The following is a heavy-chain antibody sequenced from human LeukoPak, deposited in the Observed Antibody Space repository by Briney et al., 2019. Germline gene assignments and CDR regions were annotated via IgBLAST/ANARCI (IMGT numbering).Heavy chain of an antibody. D-gene: IGHD1-26*01. CDR3: ARDGGSYSQDYYYYYMDV. CDR1: GFTFSDYY. Sequence: GGSLRLSCAASGFTFSDYYMSWIRQAPGKGLEWVSYISSSGSTIYYADSVKGRFTISRDNAKNSLYLQMNSLRAEDTAVYYCARDGGSYSQDYYYYYMDVWGKGTTVTVSS. CDR2: ISSSGSTI. V-gene: IGHV3-11*04. J-gene: IGHJ6*03.